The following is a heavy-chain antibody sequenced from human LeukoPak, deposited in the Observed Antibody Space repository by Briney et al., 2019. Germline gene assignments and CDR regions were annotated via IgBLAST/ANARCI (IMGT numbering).Heavy chain of an antibody. CDR1: GFTFSSYG. CDR2: ISYDGGDK. V-gene: IGHV3-30*18. CDR3: ANQDGV. J-gene: IGHJ4*02. D-gene: IGHD4-17*01. Sequence: GRSLRLSCAASGFTFSSYGMHWVRQAPVKGLEWVAVISYDGGDKYYADSVEGRFTISRDNSKDTLYLQMNSLRAEDTAVYYCANQDGVWGQGTLVTVSS.